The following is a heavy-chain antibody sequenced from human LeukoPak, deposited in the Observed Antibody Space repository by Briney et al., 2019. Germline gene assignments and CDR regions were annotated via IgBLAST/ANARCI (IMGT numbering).Heavy chain of an antibody. Sequence: SETLSLTCTVSGGSISSYYWSWIRQPPGKGLEWIGYIYTSGSTNYNPSLKSRVTISVDTSKNQFSLKLSSVTAADTAVYYCARESDSSSSSFDYWGQGTLVTVSS. CDR1: GGSISSYY. D-gene: IGHD6-6*01. CDR3: ARESDSSSSSFDY. J-gene: IGHJ4*02. V-gene: IGHV4-4*09. CDR2: IYTSGST.